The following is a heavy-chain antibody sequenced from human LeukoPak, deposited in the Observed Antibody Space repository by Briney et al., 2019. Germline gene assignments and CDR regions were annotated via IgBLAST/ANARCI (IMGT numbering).Heavy chain of an antibody. J-gene: IGHJ6*03. Sequence: SETLSLTCAVYGGSFRGYYWSWIRQPPGKGLEWIGEINHSGSTNYKPSLKSRVTISVDTSKNQFSLKLSSVTAADTAVYYCARSVGVRGVIYSYYYYMDVWGKGTTVTVSS. D-gene: IGHD3-10*01. CDR1: GGSFRGYY. CDR2: INHSGST. CDR3: ARSVGVRGVIYSYYYYMDV. V-gene: IGHV4-34*01.